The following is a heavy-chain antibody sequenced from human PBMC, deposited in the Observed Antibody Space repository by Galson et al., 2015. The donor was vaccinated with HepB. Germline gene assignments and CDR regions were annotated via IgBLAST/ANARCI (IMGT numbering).Heavy chain of an antibody. CDR1: GFTFRSFG. Sequence: SLRLSCAVSGFTFRSFGMYWVRQAPGKGLEFVSGISDSGYNTYYADFVKGRFTISRDNSKNMLYLQMNSLRAEDTAVYCCAPRPYGGAGVVTALDYWGQGTLVTVSS. CDR3: APRPYGGAGVVTALDY. V-gene: IGHV3-23*01. J-gene: IGHJ4*02. D-gene: IGHD2-8*02. CDR2: ISDSGYNT.